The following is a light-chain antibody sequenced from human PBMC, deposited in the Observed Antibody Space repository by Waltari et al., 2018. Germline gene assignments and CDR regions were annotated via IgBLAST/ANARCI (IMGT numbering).Light chain of an antibody. Sequence: IVMTQSPATLSLSPGERATLSCRASQSVSSNLAWYQQKPGQAPRLLISSTSSRATDIPDRFSGSGSGTDFTLTLSSLEPEDVSVYYFLQRSNWPLPFGGGTKVEIK. CDR3: LQRSNWPLP. V-gene: IGKV3-15*01. J-gene: IGKJ4*01. CDR2: STS. CDR1: QSVSSN.